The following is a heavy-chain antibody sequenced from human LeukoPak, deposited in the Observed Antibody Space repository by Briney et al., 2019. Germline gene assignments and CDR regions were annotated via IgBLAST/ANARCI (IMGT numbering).Heavy chain of an antibody. J-gene: IGHJ5*02. D-gene: IGHD3-10*01. Sequence: EASVKVSCKASGYTFTSYGISWVRQAPGQGLEWMGWISAYNGNTNYAQKLQGRVTMTTDTSTSTAYMELRSLRSDDTAVYYCARTYYGSGSYYVDPWGQGTLVTVSS. V-gene: IGHV1-18*01. CDR1: GYTFTSYG. CDR3: ARTYYGSGSYYVDP. CDR2: ISAYNGNT.